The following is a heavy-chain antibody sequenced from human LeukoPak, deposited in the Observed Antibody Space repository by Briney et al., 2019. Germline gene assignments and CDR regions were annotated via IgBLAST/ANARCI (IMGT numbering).Heavy chain of an antibody. CDR3: ATRKLGNDY. CDR2: IFYTET. CDR1: GGSVSNYY. J-gene: IGHJ4*02. V-gene: IGHV4-59*02. Sequence: SETLSLTCTVSGGSVSNYYWSWIRQSPGRGLEWIVYIFYTETSYNPSLKSRVTISADTSKNQCSLKLYSVTAADTAVYYCATRKLGNDYWGQGTLVTVSS. D-gene: IGHD7-27*01.